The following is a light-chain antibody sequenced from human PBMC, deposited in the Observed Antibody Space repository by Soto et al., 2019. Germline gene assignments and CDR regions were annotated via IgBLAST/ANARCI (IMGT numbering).Light chain of an antibody. V-gene: IGKV3-15*01. CDR2: GAS. Sequence: EIVMTQSPATPSVSPGERATLSCKASQSVSSNLAWYQQKPGQAPRLLIYGASTRATGIPARFSGSGSGTEFTLTISSLQSEDFAVYYCHQYNGWPRTFGQGTKVDIK. CDR1: QSVSSN. J-gene: IGKJ1*01. CDR3: HQYNGWPRT.